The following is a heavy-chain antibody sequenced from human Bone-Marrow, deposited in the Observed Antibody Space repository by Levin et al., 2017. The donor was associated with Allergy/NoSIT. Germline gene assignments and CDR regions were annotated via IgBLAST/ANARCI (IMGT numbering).Heavy chain of an antibody. CDR2: MNPTSGAT. Sequence: GESLKISCKASGYTFISYDINWVRQATGQGLEWVGWMNPTSGATGYSQKFQGRVTMTRDTSISTAYMELSGLNSEDTAVYYCARNLPLTGDFDFWGQGTLVTVSS. CDR1: GYTFISYD. J-gene: IGHJ4*02. V-gene: IGHV1-8*01. CDR3: ARNLPLTGDFDF. D-gene: IGHD3-9*01.